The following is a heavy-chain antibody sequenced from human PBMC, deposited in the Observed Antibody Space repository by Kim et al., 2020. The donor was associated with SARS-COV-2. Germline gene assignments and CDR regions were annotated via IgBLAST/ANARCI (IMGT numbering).Heavy chain of an antibody. J-gene: IGHJ6*02. D-gene: IGHD1-26*01. V-gene: IGHV4-4*07. CDR1: GGSISSYY. Sequence: SETLSLTCTVSGGSISSYYWSWIRQPAGKGLEWIGRIYTSGSTNYNPSLKSRVTMSVDTSKNQFSLKLSSVTAADTAVYYCARVNGIVGARGYYYYGMDVWGQGTTVTVSS. CDR2: IYTSGST. CDR3: ARVNGIVGARGYYYYGMDV.